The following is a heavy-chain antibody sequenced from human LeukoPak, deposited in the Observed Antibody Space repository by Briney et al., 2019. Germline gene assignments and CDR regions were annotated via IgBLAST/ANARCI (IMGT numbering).Heavy chain of an antibody. CDR3: ARDRELLQYYYYGMDV. CDR2: ISYDGSNK. D-gene: IGHD1-26*01. J-gene: IGHJ6*02. CDR1: GFTFSSYA. Sequence: PGGSLRLSCAASGFTFSSYAMHWVRQAPGKGLEWVAVISYDGSNKYYADSVKGRFTISRDNSKNTLYLQMNSLRAEDTAVYYCARDRELLQYYYYGMDVWGQGTTVTVSS. V-gene: IGHV3-30-3*01.